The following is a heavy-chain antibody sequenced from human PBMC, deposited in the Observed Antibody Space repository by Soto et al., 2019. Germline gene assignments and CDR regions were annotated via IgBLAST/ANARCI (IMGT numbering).Heavy chain of an antibody. D-gene: IGHD6-13*01. J-gene: IGHJ4*02. V-gene: IGHV4-39*01. Sequence: SETLSLTCTVSGGSISSSSYYWGWIRQPPGKGLEWIGSIYYSGSTYYNPSLKSRVTISVDTSKNQFSLKLSSVTAEDTAVYYCARLYSSSWQGKDWGQGTLVTVSS. CDR3: ARLYSSSWQGKD. CDR1: GGSISSSSYY. CDR2: IYYSGST.